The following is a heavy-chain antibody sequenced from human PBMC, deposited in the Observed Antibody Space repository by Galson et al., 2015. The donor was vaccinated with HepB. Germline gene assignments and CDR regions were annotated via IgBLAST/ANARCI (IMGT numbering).Heavy chain of an antibody. CDR3: AKARGSSSGRGIDL. CDR2: ISWHSGNI. J-gene: IGHJ5*02. D-gene: IGHD3-16*01. V-gene: IGHV3-9*01. CDR1: GFTFGGYT. Sequence: SLRLSCAASGFTFGGYTMHWVRQAPGRGLEWVSGISWHSGNIAYADSVKGQFTISRDNAKRSLYLQMNSLRTEDTALYYCAKARGSSSGRGIDLWGQGTLVTVSS.